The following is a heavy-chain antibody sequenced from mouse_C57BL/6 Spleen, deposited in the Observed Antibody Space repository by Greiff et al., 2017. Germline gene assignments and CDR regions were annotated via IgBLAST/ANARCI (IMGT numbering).Heavy chain of an antibody. CDR2: IDPEDGDT. V-gene: IGHV14-1*01. D-gene: IGHD2-5*01. CDR3: TTDYSKDYFDY. J-gene: IGHJ2*01. CDR1: GFNIKDYY. Sequence: EVQLQQSGAELVRPGASVKLSCTASGFNIKDYYMHWVKQRHEQGLEWIGRIDPEDGDTVYAPQFQGKATLTADTSSNTSYLQHSSLTTEDTAVYYCTTDYSKDYFDYWGQGTTLTVSA.